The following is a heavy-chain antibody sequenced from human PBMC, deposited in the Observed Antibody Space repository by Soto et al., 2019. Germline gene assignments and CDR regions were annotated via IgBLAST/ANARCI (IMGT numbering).Heavy chain of an antibody. CDR2: ISGSGANT. CDR3: AKEGVSGSDGSSLYYFDY. D-gene: IGHD3-10*01. V-gene: IGHV3-23*01. J-gene: IGHJ4*02. CDR1: GFTFSNYA. Sequence: GGSLRLSCAASGFTFSNYAMSWVRQAPGQGLEWVSSISGSGANTYYADSVKGRFTISRDNSRVTLQLTSLRAEDTAVFYCAKEGVSGSDGSSLYYFDYWGQGTLITVSS.